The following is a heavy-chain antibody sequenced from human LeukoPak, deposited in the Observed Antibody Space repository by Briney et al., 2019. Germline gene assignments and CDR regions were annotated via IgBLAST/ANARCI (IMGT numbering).Heavy chain of an antibody. Sequence: SETLSLTCTVSGGSISSYYWSWIRQPPGKGLEWIGQIYYSGTTNYNPSLKSRVTISVDTSKNQVSLRLSSVTAADTAVYYWAKDGREDSVGNYNFDYWGQGTLVTVSS. CDR3: AKDGREDSVGNYNFDY. CDR1: GGSISSYY. D-gene: IGHD4-23*01. CDR2: IYYSGTT. J-gene: IGHJ4*02. V-gene: IGHV4-59*12.